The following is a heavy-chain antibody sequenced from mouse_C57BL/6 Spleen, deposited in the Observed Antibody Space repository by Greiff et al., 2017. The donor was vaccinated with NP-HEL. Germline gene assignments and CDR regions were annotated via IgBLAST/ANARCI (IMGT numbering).Heavy chain of an antibody. J-gene: IGHJ3*01. V-gene: IGHV5-9-1*02. CDR2: ISSGGDYI. D-gene: IGHD1-1*01. CDR3: TRDQDYYGSSLWFAY. CDR1: GFTFSSYA. Sequence: EVKVEESGEGLVKPGGSLKLSCAASGFTFSSYAMSWVRQTPEKRLEWVAYISSGGDYIYYADTVKGRFTISRDNARNTLYLQMSSLKSEDTAMYYCTRDQDYYGSSLWFAYWGQGTLVTVSA.